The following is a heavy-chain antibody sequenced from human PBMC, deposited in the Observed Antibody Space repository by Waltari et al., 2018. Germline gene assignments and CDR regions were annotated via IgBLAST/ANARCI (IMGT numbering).Heavy chain of an antibody. J-gene: IGHJ6*03. CDR2: LHHSGST. CDR3: ARAVRCSGGSCESHYMDV. V-gene: IGHV4-38-2*01. CDR1: GYSISSGYY. Sequence: QVQLQESGPGLVKTSETLSLTCAVSGYSISSGYYWVWIRQPPGKGLEWIGSLHHSGSTDYNPSLRSRVTISVDTSKNQFSLKLSSVTAADTAVHYCARAVRCSGGSCESHYMDVWGKGTTVTVSS. D-gene: IGHD2-15*01.